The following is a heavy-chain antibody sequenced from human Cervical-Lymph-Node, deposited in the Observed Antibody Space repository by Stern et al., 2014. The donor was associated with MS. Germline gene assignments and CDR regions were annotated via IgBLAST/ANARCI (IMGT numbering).Heavy chain of an antibody. CDR3: ASGRLGY. CDR1: GYKFTNYY. V-gene: IGHV1-46*01. J-gene: IGHJ4*02. CDR2: INPSGDST. Sequence: VHLVESGAEVKKPGASVKISCKAPGYKFTNYYIHWMRQAPGQGTEWMGMINPSGDSTTYAQKFQGRVTMTRDTSTSTVYMELSRLRSEDAAVYYCASGRLGYWGQGTQVTVSS.